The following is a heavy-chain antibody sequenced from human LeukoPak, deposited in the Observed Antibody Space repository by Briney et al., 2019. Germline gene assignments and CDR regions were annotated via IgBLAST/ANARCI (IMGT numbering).Heavy chain of an antibody. Sequence: GWSLRLSCAASGFTFTNYGMHWVRQAPGKGLEWVAFIRFDGSNEYCADSVKGRFTISRDNSKNTLYLQMNSPRAEDTAVYYCAKDPQLVTSYYYYMDVWGKGTPVTVSS. CDR3: AKDPQLVTSYYYYMDV. D-gene: IGHD1-1*01. J-gene: IGHJ6*03. CDR2: IRFDGSNE. V-gene: IGHV3-30*02. CDR1: GFTFTNYG.